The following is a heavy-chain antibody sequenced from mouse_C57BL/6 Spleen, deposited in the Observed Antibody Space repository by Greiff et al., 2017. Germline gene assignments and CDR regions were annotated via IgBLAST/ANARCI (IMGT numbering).Heavy chain of an antibody. CDR3: AREDSNYSMDY. CDR1: GYSFTDYN. D-gene: IGHD2-5*01. CDR2: INHNYGTT. V-gene: IGHV1-39*01. Sequence: EVKLQQSGPELVKPGASVKISCKASGYSFTDYNMTWVKQSNGKSLEWIGEINHNYGTTSYNQKLKGQATFTVDQSSSTAYMHLNSLTSEDSAVYYCAREDSNYSMDYWGPGTSGTVAS. J-gene: IGHJ4*01.